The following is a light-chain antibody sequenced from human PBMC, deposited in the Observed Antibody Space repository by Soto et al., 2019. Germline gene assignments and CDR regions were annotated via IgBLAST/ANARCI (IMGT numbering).Light chain of an antibody. CDR2: DVS. CDR1: SSDVGGYNY. V-gene: IGLV2-14*03. CDR3: SSYTTSNTRQIV. J-gene: IGLJ1*01. Sequence: QSVLTQPASVSGSPGQASTISCHGPSSDVGGYNYVSWYQHHPGKAPKLMIFDVSNRPSGVSNRFSGSKSGNTASLTTSGLQPEDEADYYCSSYTTSNTRQIVFGTGTKVTVL.